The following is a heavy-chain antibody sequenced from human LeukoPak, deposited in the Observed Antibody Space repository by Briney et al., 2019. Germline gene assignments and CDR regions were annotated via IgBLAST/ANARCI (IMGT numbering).Heavy chain of an antibody. J-gene: IGHJ4*02. CDR3: ARLYYYDSSGYYVFDY. D-gene: IGHD3-22*01. CDR2: IYPGDSDT. Sequence: GESLKISCKGSGYRFTSYWIGWVRQMPGKGLEWMGIIYPGDSDTRYSPSFQGQVTISADKSISTAYLQWSSLKASDTAMYYCARLYYYDSSGYYVFDYWGQGTLVTVSS. V-gene: IGHV5-51*01. CDR1: GYRFTSYW.